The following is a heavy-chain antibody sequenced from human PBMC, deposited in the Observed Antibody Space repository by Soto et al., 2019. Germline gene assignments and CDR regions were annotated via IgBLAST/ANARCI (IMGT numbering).Heavy chain of an antibody. D-gene: IGHD3-16*01. J-gene: IGHJ3*02. CDR2: ISTSGSTK. CDR1: GFTFSYYS. CDR3: ARVEGGFDI. Sequence: EVQLVESGGGLVQPGGSLRLSCAASGFTFSYYSMNWVRQAPGKGLEWLSYISTSGSTKYYADSVKGRFTISRDNANNSLYLQMGSLRDEDTAVYYCARVEGGFDIWGQGTMVTVSS. V-gene: IGHV3-48*02.